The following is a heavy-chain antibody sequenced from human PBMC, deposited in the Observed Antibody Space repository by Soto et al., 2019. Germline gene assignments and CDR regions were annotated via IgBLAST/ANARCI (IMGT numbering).Heavy chain of an antibody. V-gene: IGHV1-3*01. Sequence: QVQLVQSGAEVKKPGASVKVSCTASGYTFTWFNIHWVRQAPGQSLERMGWINAGNGNTKYSQKFQGRVTFTRDTPGKTADMGHSSTISEDTALYYWASANADEDYLAWWGQGTQVTLSS. CDR1: GYTFTWFN. CDR2: INAGNGNT. J-gene: IGHJ4*02. D-gene: IGHD4-17*01. CDR3: ASANADEDYLAW.